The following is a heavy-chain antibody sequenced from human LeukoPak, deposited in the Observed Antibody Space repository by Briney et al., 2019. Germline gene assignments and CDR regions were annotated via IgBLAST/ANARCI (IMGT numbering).Heavy chain of an antibody. D-gene: IGHD3-22*01. J-gene: IGHJ4*02. CDR2: INPNSGGT. Sequence: GASVKVSCKASGYTFTGYYMHWVRQAPGQGLEWMGWINPNSGGTNYAQKFQGRVTMTRDTSISTAYMELSRLRSDDTAVYYCARVTHDSSGYYFVYRGQGTLVTVSS. CDR1: GYTFTGYY. V-gene: IGHV1-2*02. CDR3: ARVTHDSSGYYFVY.